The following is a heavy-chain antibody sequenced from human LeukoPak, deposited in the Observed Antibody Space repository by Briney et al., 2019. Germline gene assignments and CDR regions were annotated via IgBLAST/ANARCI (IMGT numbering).Heavy chain of an antibody. V-gene: IGHV3-74*01. CDR1: GFTFSNYW. CDR3: ARGNYYGMDV. J-gene: IGHJ6*02. CDR2: INSDGSTT. Sequence: PGGSLRLSCAASGFTFSNYWMHWARQAPGKGLVWVSRINSDGSTTSYADSVKGRFTISRDNAKNTLYLQMNSLRAEDTAVYYCARGNYYGMDVWGQGTTVTVSS.